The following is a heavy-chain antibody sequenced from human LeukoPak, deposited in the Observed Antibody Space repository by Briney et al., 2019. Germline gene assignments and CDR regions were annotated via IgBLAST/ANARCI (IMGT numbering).Heavy chain of an antibody. Sequence: GGSLRLSCAASGFTFSSYAMSWVRQAPGKGLEWVSAISGSGGSTYYADSVKGRFTISRDNSKNTLYLQMNSLRAEDTAVYYCAKRPGCSSTSCFSCYFDYWGQGTLVTVSS. CDR3: AKRPGCSSTSCFSCYFDY. CDR2: ISGSGGST. V-gene: IGHV3-23*01. J-gene: IGHJ4*02. CDR1: GFTFSSYA. D-gene: IGHD2-2*01.